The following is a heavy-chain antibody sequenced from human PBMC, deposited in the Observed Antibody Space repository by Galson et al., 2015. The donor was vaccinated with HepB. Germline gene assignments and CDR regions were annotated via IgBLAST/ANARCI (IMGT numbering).Heavy chain of an antibody. CDR2: INDSGST. CDR1: GGSFSGYY. D-gene: IGHD3-10*01. CDR3: ARGNNYGSGTYYKSNMNFERFDY. J-gene: IGHJ4*02. V-gene: IGHV4-34*01. Sequence: SETLSLTCAVYGGSFSGYYWSWIRQPPGKGLEWIGEINDSGSTNYNPSLKSRVTISVDTSKNQFSLKLSSLTAADTAVYYCARGNNYGSGTYYKSNMNFERFDYWGQGALVTVSS.